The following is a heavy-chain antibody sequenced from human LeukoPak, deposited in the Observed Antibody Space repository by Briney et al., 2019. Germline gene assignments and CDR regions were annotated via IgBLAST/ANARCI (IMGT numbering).Heavy chain of an antibody. V-gene: IGHV3-9*01. CDR3: AREVTLLGATSGPFDY. CDR2: ISWNSGSI. D-gene: IGHD1-26*01. Sequence: AGRSLRLSCAASGFTFDDYAMHWVRQAPGKGLEWVSGISWNSGSIAYADSVKGRFTISRDNAKNSLYLQMNSLRAEDTAVYYCAREVTLLGATSGPFDYWGQGTLVTVSS. CDR1: GFTFDDYA. J-gene: IGHJ4*02.